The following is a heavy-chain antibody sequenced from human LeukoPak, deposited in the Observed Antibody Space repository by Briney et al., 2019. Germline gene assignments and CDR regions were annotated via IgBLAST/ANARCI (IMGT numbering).Heavy chain of an antibody. J-gene: IGHJ4*02. Sequence: GGSLRLSCAASGFTFSSYAMHWVRQAPGKGLEWVAVISYDGSNKYYADSVKGRFTISRDNSKNTLYLQMNSLRAEDTAVYYCARDRGSKWGQGTLVTVSS. CDR2: ISYDGSNK. D-gene: IGHD2-2*01. V-gene: IGHV3-30-3*01. CDR3: ARDRGSK. CDR1: GFTFSSYA.